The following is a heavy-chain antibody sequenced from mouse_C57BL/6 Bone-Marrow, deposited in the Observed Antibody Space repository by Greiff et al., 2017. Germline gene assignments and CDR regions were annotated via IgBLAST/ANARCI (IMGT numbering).Heavy chain of an antibody. CDR1: GYTFTSYW. Sequence: QVQLQQPGAELVKPGASVKLSCKASGYTFTSYWMHWVKQRPGQGLEWIGMIHPNSGSTNYNEKFKSKATLTVDKSPSTAYMQLSRLTSEDSAVYYGASHYYGSSPHFDYWGQGTTLTVSA. CDR2: IHPNSGST. D-gene: IGHD1-1*01. CDR3: ASHYYGSSPHFDY. V-gene: IGHV1-64*01. J-gene: IGHJ2*01.